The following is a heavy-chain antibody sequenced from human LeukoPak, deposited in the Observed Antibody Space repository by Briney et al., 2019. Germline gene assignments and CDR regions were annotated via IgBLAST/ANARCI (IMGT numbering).Heavy chain of an antibody. CDR3: ARDIDGYSSSWYSDY. D-gene: IGHD6-13*01. J-gene: IGHJ4*02. CDR1: GGTFSSYA. CDR2: IIPILGIA. Sequence: SVKVSCKASGGTFSSYAISWVRQAPGQGLEWMGRIIPILGIANYAQKFQGRVTITADKSTSTAYMGLSSLRSEDTAVYYCARDIDGYSSSWYSDYWGQGTLVTVSS. V-gene: IGHV1-69*04.